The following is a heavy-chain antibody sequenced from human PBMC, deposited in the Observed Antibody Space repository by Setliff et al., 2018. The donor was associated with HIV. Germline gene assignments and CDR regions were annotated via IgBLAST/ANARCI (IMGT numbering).Heavy chain of an antibody. CDR1: GGTFNTYA. CDR3: TSSDYYDSSPRN. Sequence: SVKVSCKASGGTFNTYAINWVRQAPGQGLEWMGGIIPMLGITNYAQRFQGRVTITADESTDTAYMELTSLRSEDTAVYYCTSSDYYDSSPRNWGQGALVTVSS. V-gene: IGHV1-69*10. D-gene: IGHD3-22*01. J-gene: IGHJ4*02. CDR2: IIPMLGIT.